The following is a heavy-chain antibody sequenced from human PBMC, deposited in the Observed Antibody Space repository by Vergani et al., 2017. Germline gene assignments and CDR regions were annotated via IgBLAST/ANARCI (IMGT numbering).Heavy chain of an antibody. CDR2: IIWNSGSI. V-gene: IGHV3-9*01. D-gene: IGHD6-19*01. CDR1: GFTFDDYA. J-gene: IGHJ4*02. Sequence: EVQLVESGGGLVQPGRSLRLSCAASGFTFDDYAMHWVRQAPGKGLEWVSGIIWNSGSIGYAVSVKGRFTISRDNAKNSLYLQMNSLRAEDTALYYCAKDGAEYSSGWEFDYWGQGTLVTVSS. CDR3: AKDGAEYSSGWEFDY.